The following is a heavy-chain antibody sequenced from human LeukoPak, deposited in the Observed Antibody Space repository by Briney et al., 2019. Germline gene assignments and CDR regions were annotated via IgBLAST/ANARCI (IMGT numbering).Heavy chain of an antibody. D-gene: IGHD4-11*01. Sequence: GGSLRLSCAASGFAFSSYSMNWVRQAPGQGLEWVSYITSDSTTMFYADSVKGRFTASRDNAENSMYLQMNSLRAEDTAVYYCARVALRPIDYSNPEFDPWGQGTLVTVSS. CDR3: ARVALRPIDYSNPEFDP. CDR2: ITSDSTTM. CDR1: GFAFSSYS. J-gene: IGHJ5*02. V-gene: IGHV3-48*01.